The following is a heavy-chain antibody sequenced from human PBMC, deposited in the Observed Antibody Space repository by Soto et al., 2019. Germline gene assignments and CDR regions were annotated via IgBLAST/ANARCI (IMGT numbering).Heavy chain of an antibody. CDR2: IIPIFGTA. CDR1: GGTFSSYA. Sequence: QVQLVQSGAEVKKPGSSVKVSCKASGGTFSSYAISWVRQAPGQGLEWMGGIIPIFGTANYAQKFQGRVTITADESTSTGYMELSSLRSEDTGVYYCATRGATVTDWGFFDYWGQGTLVTVSS. V-gene: IGHV1-69*01. J-gene: IGHJ4*02. D-gene: IGHD4-4*01. CDR3: ATRGATVTDWGFFDY.